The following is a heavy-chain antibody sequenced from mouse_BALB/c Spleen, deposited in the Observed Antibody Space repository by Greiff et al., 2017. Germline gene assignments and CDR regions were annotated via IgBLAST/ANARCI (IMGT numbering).Heavy chain of an antibody. J-gene: IGHJ2*01. CDR2: ISSGGST. Sequence: EVQGVESGGGLVKPGGSLKLSCAASGFTFSSYAMSWVRQTPEKRLEWVASISSGGSTYYPDSVKGRFTISRDNARNILYLQMSSLRSEDTAMYYCARGPNLLLDYWGQGTTLTVSS. CDR3: ARGPNLLLDY. D-gene: IGHD1-1*01. V-gene: IGHV5-6-5*01. CDR1: GFTFSSYA.